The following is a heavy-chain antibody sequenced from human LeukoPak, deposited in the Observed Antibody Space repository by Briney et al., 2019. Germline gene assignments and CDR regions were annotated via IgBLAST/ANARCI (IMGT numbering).Heavy chain of an antibody. J-gene: IGHJ4*02. CDR3: ARSHPDYYDSSGYLFDY. CDR1: GGSISTYY. CDR2: VYYSGST. V-gene: IGHV4-59*08. Sequence: PSETLSLTCTVSGGSISTYYWSWIRQPPGKGLEWIGYVYYSGSTYYNPSLKSRVTISVDTSKNQFSLKLSSVTAADTAVYYCARSHPDYYDSSGYLFDYWGQGTLVTVSS. D-gene: IGHD3-22*01.